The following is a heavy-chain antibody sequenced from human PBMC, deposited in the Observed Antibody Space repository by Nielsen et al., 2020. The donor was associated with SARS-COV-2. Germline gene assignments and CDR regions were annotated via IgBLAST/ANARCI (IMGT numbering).Heavy chain of an antibody. CDR3: AKSSYGSGSYYIYYYGMDV. Sequence: GGSLRLSCAASGFTFSSYGMHWVRQAPGKGLEWVAVISYDGSNKYYADSVKGRFTISRDNSKNTLYLQMNSLRAEDTAVYYCAKSSYGSGSYYIYYYGMDVWGQGTTVTVSS. CDR1: GFTFSSYG. V-gene: IGHV3-30*18. D-gene: IGHD3-10*01. J-gene: IGHJ6*02. CDR2: ISYDGSNK.